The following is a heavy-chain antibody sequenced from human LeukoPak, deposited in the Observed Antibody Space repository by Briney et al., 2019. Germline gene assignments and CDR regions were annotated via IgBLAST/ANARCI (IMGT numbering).Heavy chain of an antibody. CDR2: ISGSGGST. V-gene: IGHV3-23*01. D-gene: IGHD3-10*01. CDR3: AKDHSPFGSGSYSTRYYGMDV. CDR1: GFTVSSNY. J-gene: IGHJ6*02. Sequence: GGSLRLSCAASGFTVSSNYMSWVRQAPGKGLEWVAFISGSGGSTKYADSVKGRFAISRDNSKTTLYLQMNSLRAEDTAVYFCAKDHSPFGSGSYSTRYYGMDVWGQGTTVTVS.